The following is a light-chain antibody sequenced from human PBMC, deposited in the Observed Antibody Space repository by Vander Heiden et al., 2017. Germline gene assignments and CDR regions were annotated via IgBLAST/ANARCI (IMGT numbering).Light chain of an antibody. V-gene: IGLV3-1*01. CDR1: KLGDKY. CDR3: QAWDSSVV. CDR2: QDS. J-gene: IGLJ2*01. Sequence: SYELTPPPPVPVSPGQTASITCSGDKLGDKYACWYQQKPGQSPVLVIYQDSKRPSGIPERFSGSNSGNTATLTISGTQAMDEADYYCQAWDSSVVFGGGTKLTVL.